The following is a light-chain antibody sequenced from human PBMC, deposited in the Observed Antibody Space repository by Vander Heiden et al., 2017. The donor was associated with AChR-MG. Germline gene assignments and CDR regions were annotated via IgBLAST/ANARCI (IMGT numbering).Light chain of an antibody. J-gene: IGLJ2*01. CDR1: SSDVGGYNY. V-gene: IGLV2-14*01. CDR3: SSYTSSSTVV. Sequence: SALTQPASVSGSPGQPIPISCTGTSSDVGGYNYVSWYQQHPGKAPKLMIYDVSNRPSGVSSRFSGSKSGNTASLTISGLQAGDEADYYCSSYTSSSTVVFGGGTKLTVL. CDR2: DVS.